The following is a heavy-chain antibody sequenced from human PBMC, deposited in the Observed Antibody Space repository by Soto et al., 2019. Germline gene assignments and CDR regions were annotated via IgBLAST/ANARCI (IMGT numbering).Heavy chain of an antibody. CDR3: ARGHGVATTMGWFDP. V-gene: IGHV3-33*01. Sequence: QVQLVESGGGVVQPGRSLRLSCAASGFTFSSYGIHWVRQAPGKGLEWVAVIYYDGSNKYYADSVKGRFTISRDNSKNTLYLQMTSLRADDTAVYYCARGHGVATTMGWFDPGVQGTLVTVSS. CDR2: IYYDGSNK. CDR1: GFTFSSYG. D-gene: IGHD5-12*01. J-gene: IGHJ5*02.